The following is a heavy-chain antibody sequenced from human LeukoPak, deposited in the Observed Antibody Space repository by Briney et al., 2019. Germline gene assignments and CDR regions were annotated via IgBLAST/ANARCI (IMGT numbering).Heavy chain of an antibody. CDR3: ARYLRDSGTSRVTLDH. CDR2: ISASGGST. Sequence: GGSLRLSCAASGFTFSSSAMSWVRQVPGKGLEWVSGISASGGSTSYADSVKGRFTISRDNSKNTLSLRMGSLRADDTAIYFCARYLRDSGTSRVTLDHWGQGTLVIVSS. D-gene: IGHD2-2*01. V-gene: IGHV3-23*01. J-gene: IGHJ4*02. CDR1: GFTFSSSA.